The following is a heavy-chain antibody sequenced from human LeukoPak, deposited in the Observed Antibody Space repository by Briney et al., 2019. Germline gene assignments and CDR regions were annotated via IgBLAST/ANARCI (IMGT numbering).Heavy chain of an antibody. V-gene: IGHV3-23*01. J-gene: IGHJ4*02. Sequence: GGSLRLSCAASGFTFSSSAMNWVRQAPGKGLEWVSAISISGDDTYYAESVKGRFTISRDNSKNTLYLRMNSLRAEDTAVYFCANPEWGTYLVGFDYWGQGTPVTVSS. D-gene: IGHD1-26*01. CDR3: ANPEWGTYLVGFDY. CDR1: GFTFSSSA. CDR2: ISISGDDT.